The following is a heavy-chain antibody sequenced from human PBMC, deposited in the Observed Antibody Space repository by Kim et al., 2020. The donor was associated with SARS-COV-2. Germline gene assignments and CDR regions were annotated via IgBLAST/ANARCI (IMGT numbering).Heavy chain of an antibody. J-gene: IGHJ1*01. V-gene: IGHV3-11*06. CDR2: ISSSSSYT. CDR1: GFTFSDYY. Sequence: GGSLRLSCAASGFTFSDYYMSWIRQAPGKGLEWVSYISSSSSYTNYADSVKGRFTISRDNAKNSLYLQMNSLRAEDTAVYYCARDRLEYCSGGSCYTAAEYFQHWGQGTLVTVSS. D-gene: IGHD2-15*01. CDR3: ARDRLEYCSGGSCYTAAEYFQH.